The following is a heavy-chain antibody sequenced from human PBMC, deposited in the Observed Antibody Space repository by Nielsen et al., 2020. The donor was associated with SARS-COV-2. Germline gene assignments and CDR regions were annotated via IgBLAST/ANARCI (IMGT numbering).Heavy chain of an antibody. CDR3: AGPRGGSSNFDY. V-gene: IGHV4-34*01. J-gene: IGHJ4*02. D-gene: IGHD1-26*01. Sequence: SETLSLTCAVYGGSFSGYYWSWIRQPPGKGLEWIGSIYYSGSTYYNPSLKSRVTISVDTSKNQFSLKLSSVTAADTAVYYCAGPRGGSSNFDYWGQGTLVTVSS. CDR2: IYYSGST. CDR1: GGSFSGYY.